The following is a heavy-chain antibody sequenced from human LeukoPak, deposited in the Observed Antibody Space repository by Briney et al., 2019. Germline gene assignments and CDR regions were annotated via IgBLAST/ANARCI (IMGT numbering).Heavy chain of an antibody. CDR2: IYHSGST. CDR3: ARHRSPLESFHH. Sequence: SETLSLTCAVSGGSISSTNWWSWVRQPPGKGLEWIGEIYHSGSTNYNPPLKSRVTMSVDTSKDQFSLKLNSVNAADTAMYYCARHRSPLESFHHWGQGTLVTVSS. V-gene: IGHV4-4*02. D-gene: IGHD3-3*01. CDR1: GGSISSTNW. J-gene: IGHJ1*01.